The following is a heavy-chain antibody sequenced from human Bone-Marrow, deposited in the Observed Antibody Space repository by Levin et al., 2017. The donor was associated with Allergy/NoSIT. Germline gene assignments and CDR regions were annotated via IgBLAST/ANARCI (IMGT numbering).Heavy chain of an antibody. D-gene: IGHD6-13*01. Sequence: PSETLSLTCTVSGGSISSSSYYWGWIRQPPGKGLEWIGSIYYSGSTYYNPSLKSRVTISVDTSKNQFSLKLSSVTAADTAVYYCARRSSSWYSAGDDYWGQGTLVTVSS. CDR3: ARRSSSWYSAGDDY. V-gene: IGHV4-39*01. CDR2: IYYSGST. CDR1: GGSISSSSYY. J-gene: IGHJ4*02.